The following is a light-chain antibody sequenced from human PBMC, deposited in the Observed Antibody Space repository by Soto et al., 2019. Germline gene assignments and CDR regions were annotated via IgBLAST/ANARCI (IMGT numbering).Light chain of an antibody. Sequence: QSVLTQPASVSGSPGQSITISCTGTSSDVGGYNYVSWCQQHPGKAPKLMIYNVSNRPSGVSNRFSGSKSGNTASLTISGLQAEDEGHYYCSSFASTNTVLFGGGNKVTVL. CDR1: SSDVGGYNY. CDR3: SSFASTNTVL. CDR2: NVS. J-gene: IGLJ2*01. V-gene: IGLV2-14*01.